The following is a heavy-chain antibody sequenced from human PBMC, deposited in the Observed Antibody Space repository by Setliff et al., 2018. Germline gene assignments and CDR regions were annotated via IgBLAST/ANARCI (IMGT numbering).Heavy chain of an antibody. V-gene: IGHV3-23*01. Sequence: PGGSLRLSCEASGFTFSSYTMTWVRQAPGEGLEWVSGISARTGLTYYADSVKGRFTMSRDISKNTVYLHMTSLRAEDTAMYYCARELYDSSGYYNYFDYWGQGTLVTVSS. D-gene: IGHD3-22*01. CDR3: ARELYDSSGYYNYFDY. CDR1: GFTFSSYT. CDR2: ISARTGLT. J-gene: IGHJ4*02.